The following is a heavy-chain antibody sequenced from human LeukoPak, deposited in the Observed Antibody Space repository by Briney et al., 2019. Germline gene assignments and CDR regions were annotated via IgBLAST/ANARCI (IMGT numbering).Heavy chain of an antibody. CDR1: GFTFSSFD. J-gene: IGHJ6*03. D-gene: IGHD3-10*01. CDR2: IGTASDT. CDR3: AKGPPRGKYYYMDV. Sequence: TGGSLRLSGAASGFTFSSFDMHWVRQPTGQGLEWVSTIGTASDTYYPGSVEGRFTLSRDNAKNSLYLQMNSLTAGDTAVYYFAKGPPRGKYYYMDVWGKGTTVTVSS. V-gene: IGHV3-13*01.